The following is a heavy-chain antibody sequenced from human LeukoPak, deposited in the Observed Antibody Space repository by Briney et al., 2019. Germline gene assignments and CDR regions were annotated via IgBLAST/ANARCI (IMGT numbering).Heavy chain of an antibody. V-gene: IGHV4-34*01. CDR3: ARVGTTVISDY. CDR1: GGSFSGYY. D-gene: IGHD4-17*01. Sequence: SETLSLTCAVYGGSFSGYYWSWIRQPPGKGLEWIGEINHSGGTNYNPSLKSRVTISVDTSKNQFSLKLSSVTAADTAVYYCARVGTTVISDYWGQGTLVSVSS. J-gene: IGHJ4*02. CDR2: INHSGGT.